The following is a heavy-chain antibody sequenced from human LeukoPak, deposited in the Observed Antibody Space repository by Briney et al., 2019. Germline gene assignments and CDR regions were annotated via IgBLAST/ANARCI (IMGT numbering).Heavy chain of an antibody. CDR2: IYHSGST. CDR1: GYSISSGYY. V-gene: IGHV4-38-2*01. J-gene: IGHJ4*02. CDR3: ARRPSYDFWSGYLTYYFDY. D-gene: IGHD3-3*01. Sequence: SETLSLTCAVSGYSISSGYYWGWIRPPPGKGLEWTGSIYHSGSTYYNPSLKSRVTISVDTSKNQFSLKLSSVTAADTAVYYCARRPSYDFWSGYLTYYFDYWGQGTLVTVSS.